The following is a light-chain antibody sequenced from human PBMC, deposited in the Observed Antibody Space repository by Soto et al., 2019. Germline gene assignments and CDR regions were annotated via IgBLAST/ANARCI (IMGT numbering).Light chain of an antibody. CDR1: SANIGRNI. V-gene: IGLV1-44*01. J-gene: IGLJ2*01. Sequence: QSALTQPPSASGTPGQRVTIPCSGSSANIGRNIVNWYQHLPGTAPKLLIYSNNQRPSGVPDRFSGSRSGSSASLAISGLQSEDEAYYYCSSWDDSLNGVVVFGGGTKLTVL. CDR2: SNN. CDR3: SSWDDSLNGVVV.